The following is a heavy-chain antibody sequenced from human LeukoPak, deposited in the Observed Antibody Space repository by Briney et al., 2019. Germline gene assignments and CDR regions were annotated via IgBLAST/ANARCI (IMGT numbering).Heavy chain of an antibody. CDR2: LWYDGSNK. CDR3: ARVYVEMATSWEPILTPFDY. J-gene: IGHJ4*02. D-gene: IGHD5-24*01. V-gene: IGHV3-33*01. CDR1: GFTFSSYG. Sequence: HPGGSLRLSCAASGFTFSSYGMHWVRQAPGKGLEWVAVLWYDGSNKYYADSVKGRFTISSDNSKNTLYLQINSLRAEDTAVYYCARVYVEMATSWEPILTPFDYWGQGTLVTVSS.